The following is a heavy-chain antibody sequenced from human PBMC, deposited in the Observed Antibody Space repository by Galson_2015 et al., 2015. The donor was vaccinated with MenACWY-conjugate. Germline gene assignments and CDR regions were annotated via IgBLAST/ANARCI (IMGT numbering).Heavy chain of an antibody. J-gene: IGHJ5*01. CDR2: IDWDDDK. Sequence: PALVKPTQTLTLPCTFSGFSLSASGMRVSWIRQPPGKALEWLARIDWDDDKFYSTSLKTWLTISKDTSKNQVVLTRTNMDPVDTDSCYCSRTDRNDYGDSVFDCWGQGTRVTESS. CDR3: SRTDRNDYGDSVFDC. D-gene: IGHD4-17*01. CDR1: GFSLSASGMR. V-gene: IGHV2-70*04.